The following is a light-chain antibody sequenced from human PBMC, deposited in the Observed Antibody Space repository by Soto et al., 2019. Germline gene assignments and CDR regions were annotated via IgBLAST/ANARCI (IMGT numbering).Light chain of an antibody. CDR2: WAS. CDR1: QSVLYSSNNKNY. Sequence: DIVLTQSPDSLAVSLGERATINCKSSQSVLYSSNNKNYLAWYQQKPGQPPKLLLYWASTRESGVPDRFSGSGSGTDFTLTISSLQAEDVAVYVCQQYRSTPWTFGQGTKVEIK. V-gene: IGKV4-1*01. CDR3: QQYRSTPWT. J-gene: IGKJ1*01.